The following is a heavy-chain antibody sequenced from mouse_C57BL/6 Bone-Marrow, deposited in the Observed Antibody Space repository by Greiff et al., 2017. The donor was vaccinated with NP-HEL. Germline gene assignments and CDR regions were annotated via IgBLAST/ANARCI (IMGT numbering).Heavy chain of an antibody. CDR2: IDPSDSYT. CDR3: ARGAYYSNFHYYAMDY. J-gene: IGHJ4*01. V-gene: IGHV1-69*01. CDR1: GYTFTSYW. D-gene: IGHD2-5*01. Sequence: VQLQQPGAELVMPGASVKLSCKASGYTFTSYWMHWVKQRPGQGLEWIGEIDPSDSYTNYNQKFKGKSTLTVDKSSSTAYMQLSSLTSEDSAVYYCARGAYYSNFHYYAMDYWGQGTSVTVSS.